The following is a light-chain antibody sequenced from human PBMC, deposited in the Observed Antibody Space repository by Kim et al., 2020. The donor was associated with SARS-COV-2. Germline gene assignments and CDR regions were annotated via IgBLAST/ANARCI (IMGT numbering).Light chain of an antibody. V-gene: IGLV2-14*03. Sequence: QSPLTQPASVSGSPGQSITISCSGTSSDVGAYNYVSWYQQHPGKAPKLMMSDVSNRPSGVSNRFSGSKSGNTASLTISGLQAEDEADYYCTSYTVTNTVIFGGGTQLTVL. J-gene: IGLJ2*01. CDR1: SSDVGAYNY. CDR3: TSYTVTNTVI. CDR2: DVS.